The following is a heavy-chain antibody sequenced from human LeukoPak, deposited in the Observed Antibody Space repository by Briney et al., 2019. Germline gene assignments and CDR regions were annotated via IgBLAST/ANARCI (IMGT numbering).Heavy chain of an antibody. J-gene: IGHJ4*02. Sequence: SETLSLTCTVSGGSISSYYWSWIRQPPGKGLEWIGFISYSGSTGYRPSLKSRVTIPVDTSKNQFSLKLSSVTAADTAVYYCARGGGYDWGAFDYWGQGTLVTVSS. CDR3: ARGGGYDWGAFDY. D-gene: IGHD5-12*01. V-gene: IGHV4-59*01. CDR2: ISYSGST. CDR1: GGSISSYY.